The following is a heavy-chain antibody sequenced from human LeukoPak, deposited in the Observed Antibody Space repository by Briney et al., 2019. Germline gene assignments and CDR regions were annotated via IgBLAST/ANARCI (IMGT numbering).Heavy chain of an antibody. D-gene: IGHD3-10*01. Sequence: GGSLRLSCAASGFTFSSYSMNWVRQAPGKGLEWVSYISSSSSTIYYADSVKGRFTISRDNAKNSLYLQMNSLRAEDTAVYYCARGTRFGEPHGGGGQGTLVTVSS. CDR1: GFTFSSYS. CDR2: ISSSSSTI. V-gene: IGHV3-48*01. J-gene: IGHJ4*02. CDR3: ARGTRFGEPHGG.